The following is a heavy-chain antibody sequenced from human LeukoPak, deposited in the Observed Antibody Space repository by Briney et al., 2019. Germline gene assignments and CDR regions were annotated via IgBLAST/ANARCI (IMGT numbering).Heavy chain of an antibody. CDR3: ARDTRSGSYSQGDY. J-gene: IGHJ4*02. Sequence: GGSLRLSCAASGFTFSSYSMNWDRQAPGKGLEWVSSISSSSSYIYYADSVKGRFTISRDNAKNSLYLQMNSLRAEDTAVYYCARDTRSGSYSQGDYWGQGTLVTVSS. CDR2: ISSSSSYI. D-gene: IGHD3-10*01. CDR1: GFTFSSYS. V-gene: IGHV3-21*01.